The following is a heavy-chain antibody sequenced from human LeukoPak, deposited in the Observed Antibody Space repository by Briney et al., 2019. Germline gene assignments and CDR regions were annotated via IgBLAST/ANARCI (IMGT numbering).Heavy chain of an antibody. Sequence: SETLSLTCTVSGGSISSGGYYWSWIRRHPGKGLEWIGYIYYSGSTYYNPSLKSRVTISVDTSKNQFSLKLSSVTAADTAVYYCARVGSCSSTSCYDWFDPWGQGTLVTVSS. CDR1: GGSISSGGYY. V-gene: IGHV4-31*03. CDR2: IYYSGST. J-gene: IGHJ5*02. D-gene: IGHD2-2*01. CDR3: ARVGSCSSTSCYDWFDP.